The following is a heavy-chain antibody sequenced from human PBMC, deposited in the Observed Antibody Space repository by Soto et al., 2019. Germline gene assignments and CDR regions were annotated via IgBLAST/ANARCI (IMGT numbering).Heavy chain of an antibody. CDR2: LSYEGSEE. V-gene: IGHV3-30*03. D-gene: IGHD6-19*01. Sequence: QVRLVESGGGVAQHGRSLRLSCAASGFNFGVFGMHWVRQAPGKGLEWLSVLSYEGSEEYYADSVRGRFTISRDNSKNTLFLQMDSLRVDDTGVYYCALTRRSSLLEVAGPGFEYWGQGTLVTVS. CDR1: GFNFGVFG. CDR3: ALTRRSSLLEVAGPGFEY. J-gene: IGHJ4*02.